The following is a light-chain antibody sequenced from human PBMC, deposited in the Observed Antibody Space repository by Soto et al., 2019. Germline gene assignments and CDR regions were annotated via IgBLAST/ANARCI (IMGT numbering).Light chain of an antibody. V-gene: IGKV1-33*01. CDR3: QHYDNLPPFT. CDR2: GAS. CDR1: QDIRTS. Sequence: DIQMTQSPSSLSASVGARVSITCQASQDIRTSLSWFQQKAGRAPKLLIYGASNLETGAPSRFRGSGSGRDFTFTISSLQPEDIATYYCQHYDNLPPFTFGPGTKVDIK. J-gene: IGKJ3*01.